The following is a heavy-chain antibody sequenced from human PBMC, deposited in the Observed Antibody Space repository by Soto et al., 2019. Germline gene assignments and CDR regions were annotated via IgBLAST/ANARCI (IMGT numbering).Heavy chain of an antibody. CDR3: TTVLVRGVSDY. J-gene: IGHJ4*02. CDR2: ISYDGSNK. V-gene: IGHV3-30-3*01. D-gene: IGHD3-10*01. CDR1: GFTFSSYA. Sequence: PGGSLRLSCAASGFTFSSYAMHRVRQAPGKGLEWVAVISYDGSNKYYADSVKGRFTISRDNSKNTLYLQMNSLKTEDTAVYYCTTVLVRGVSDYWGQGTLVTVSS.